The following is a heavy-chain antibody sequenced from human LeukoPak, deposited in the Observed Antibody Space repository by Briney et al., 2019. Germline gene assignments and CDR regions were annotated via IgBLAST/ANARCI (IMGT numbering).Heavy chain of an antibody. D-gene: IGHD3-10*01. CDR1: GFTFSDYY. Sequence: GGSLRLSCAASGFTFSDYYMSWIRQAPGKGLEWVSYISSSGSTIYYADSVKGRFTISRDNAKNSLYLQMNSLRAEDMALYYCAKDARAYYYYMDVWGKGTTVTVSS. CDR2: ISSSGSTI. J-gene: IGHJ6*03. CDR3: AKDARAYYYYMDV. V-gene: IGHV3-11*01.